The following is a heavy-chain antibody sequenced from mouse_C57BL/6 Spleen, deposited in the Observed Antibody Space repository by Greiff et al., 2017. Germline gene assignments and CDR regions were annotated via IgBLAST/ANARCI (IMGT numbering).Heavy chain of an antibody. CDR2: ISNYCSN. V-gene: IGHV3-6*01. J-gene: IGHJ2*01. Sequence: EVQLQESGPGLVKPSQSLSLTCSVTCYSITSGYYWNWIRQFPGNHLEWMGYISNYCSNNYNPSLKNRISITRDTAKNQFFLKLNSVTTEDTATYYCASEGDYYYFYYWGPGTTLTVAS. D-gene: IGHD1-1*01. CDR3: ASEGDYYYFYY. CDR1: CYSITSGYY.